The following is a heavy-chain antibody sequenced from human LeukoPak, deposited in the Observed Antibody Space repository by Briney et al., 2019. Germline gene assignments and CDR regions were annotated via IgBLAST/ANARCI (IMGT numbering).Heavy chain of an antibody. Sequence: GGSLRLSCVVSGVSLSSHGMHWVRQAPGKRLEWLTFTWSDGRSEYYADSVKGRFSVSRDNSKNTVYLQIDSLRVEDTAAYYCARDRGNDYFDSWGQGTLVTVSS. V-gene: IGHV3-33*01. CDR2: TWSDGRSE. CDR1: GVSLSSHG. CDR3: ARDRGNDYFDS. J-gene: IGHJ4*02.